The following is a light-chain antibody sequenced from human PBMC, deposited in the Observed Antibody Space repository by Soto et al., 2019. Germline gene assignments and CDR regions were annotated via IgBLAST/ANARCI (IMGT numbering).Light chain of an antibody. V-gene: IGLV2-14*01. CDR1: SSDVGGYNY. CDR2: DVS. Sequence: QSALTQPASVSGSPGQSITISCTGTSSDVGGYNYVSWYQQHPGKAPKLMIYDVSNRPSGVSNRFSGSKSGNTASLTISGIQAEDEADYSCSSYTSSSIVFGGGTKLTVL. CDR3: SSYTSSSIV. J-gene: IGLJ2*01.